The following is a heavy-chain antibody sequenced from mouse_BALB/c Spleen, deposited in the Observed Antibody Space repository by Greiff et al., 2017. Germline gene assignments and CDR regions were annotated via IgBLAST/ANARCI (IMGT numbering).Heavy chain of an antibody. CDR1: GFNIKDTY. Sequence: EVQLQQSGAELVKPGASVKLSCTASGFNIKDTYMHWVKQRPEQGLEWIGRIDPANGNTKYDPKFQGKATITADTSSNTAYLQLSSLTSEDTAVYYCASGAYGSSYWYFDVWGAGTTVTVSS. D-gene: IGHD1-1*01. CDR2: IDPANGNT. V-gene: IGHV14-3*02. CDR3: ASGAYGSSYWYFDV. J-gene: IGHJ1*01.